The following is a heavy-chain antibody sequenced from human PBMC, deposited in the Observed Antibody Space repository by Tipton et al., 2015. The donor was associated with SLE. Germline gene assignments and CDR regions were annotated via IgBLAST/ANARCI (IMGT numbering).Heavy chain of an antibody. CDR3: ARGVVVAAGWFDP. J-gene: IGHJ5*02. Sequence: TLSLTCAVYGGSFSGYYWSWIRQPPGKGLEWIGEINHSGSTNYNPSLKSRVTISVDTSKNQFSLKLSSVTAADTAVYYCARGVVVAAGWFDPWGQGTLVTASS. CDR2: INHSGST. V-gene: IGHV4-34*01. D-gene: IGHD2-15*01. CDR1: GGSFSGYY.